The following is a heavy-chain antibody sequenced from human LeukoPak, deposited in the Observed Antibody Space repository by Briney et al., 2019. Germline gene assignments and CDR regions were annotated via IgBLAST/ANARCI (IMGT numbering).Heavy chain of an antibody. J-gene: IGHJ6*03. CDR1: GFTFSSYS. CDR2: ISGSSTYI. CDR3: ATYNWNYDYYHMDV. V-gene: IGHV3-21*01. Sequence: PGGSLRLSCAASGFTFSSYSMNWVRQAPGKGLEWVSSISGSSTYIYYADSLKGRFTISRDNAKNSLYLQMNSLRAEDTAVYYCATYNWNYDYYHMDVWGKGTTVTVSS. D-gene: IGHD1-20*01.